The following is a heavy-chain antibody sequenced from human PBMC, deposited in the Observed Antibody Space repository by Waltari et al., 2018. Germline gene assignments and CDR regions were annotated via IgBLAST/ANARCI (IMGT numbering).Heavy chain of an antibody. CDR3: ARAIVSGYSYGYGVGFDY. V-gene: IGHV1-69*01. D-gene: IGHD5-18*01. CDR1: GGTFSSYA. J-gene: IGHJ4*02. Sequence: GQLVQSGAEVKKTGSSVQVSCKDSGGTFSSYASSWVRQAPGHGLEWMGGIIPIFGTANYAQKFQGRVPITADESTSTSYMELSSVTAADTTVSYCARAIVSGYSYGYGVGFDYWGQGTLVTVSS. CDR2: IIPIFGTA.